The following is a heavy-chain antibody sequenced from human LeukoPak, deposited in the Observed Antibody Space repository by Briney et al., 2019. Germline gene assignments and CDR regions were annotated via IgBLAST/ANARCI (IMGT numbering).Heavy chain of an antibody. CDR1: GYTFTGYY. Sequence: ASVKVSCKASGYTFTGYYMHWVRQAPGQGLEWMGWINPSSGGTNYAQKFQGRVTMTRDTSISTAYMELSRLRSDDTAVYYCVRDGDRYSSGWLHDYWGQGTLVTVSS. CDR3: VRDGDRYSSGWLHDY. CDR2: INPSSGGT. D-gene: IGHD6-19*01. V-gene: IGHV1-2*02. J-gene: IGHJ4*02.